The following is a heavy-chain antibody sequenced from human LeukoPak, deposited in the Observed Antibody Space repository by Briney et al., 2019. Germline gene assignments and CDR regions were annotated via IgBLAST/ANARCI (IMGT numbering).Heavy chain of an antibody. CDR2: ISGSGGST. Sequence: SGGSLRLSCAASGFTFSSYAMSWVRQAPGKGLEWVSAISGSGGSTYYADSVKGRFTISRDNSKNTLYLQMNSLRAEDTAVYYCAKGSWIQLWLVSYAFDIWGQGTMDTVSS. V-gene: IGHV3-23*01. D-gene: IGHD5-18*01. CDR1: GFTFSSYA. J-gene: IGHJ3*02. CDR3: AKGSWIQLWLVSYAFDI.